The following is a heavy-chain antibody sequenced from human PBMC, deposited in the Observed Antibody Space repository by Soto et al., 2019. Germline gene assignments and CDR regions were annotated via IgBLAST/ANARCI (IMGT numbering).Heavy chain of an antibody. Sequence: GESLKISCNTSGYSFISYWVSWVRQKPGKGLEWMGTFYPGDSTSTYSPSFQGQVTISVDKSISTAYLHLSSLKASDTAMYYCARIIGYCRNNDCSWTFDIWGQGTTVTVSS. CDR3: ARIIGYCRNNDCSWTFDI. J-gene: IGHJ3*02. V-gene: IGHV5-51*01. CDR2: FYPGDSTS. CDR1: GYSFISYW. D-gene: IGHD2-2*03.